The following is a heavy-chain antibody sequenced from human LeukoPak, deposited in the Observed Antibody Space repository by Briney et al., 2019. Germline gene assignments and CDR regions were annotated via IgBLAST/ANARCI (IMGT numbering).Heavy chain of an antibody. V-gene: IGHV3-21*01. Sequence: GGSLRLSCAASGFTFSSYSMNWVRQAPGKGLEWVSSISSSSSYIYYADSVKGRFTISRDNAKNSLYLQMNSLRAEDTAVYYCARDSDYRSAHNDAFDIWGQGTMVTVSS. CDR2: ISSSSSYI. J-gene: IGHJ3*02. CDR1: GFTFSSYS. CDR3: ARDSDYRSAHNDAFDI. D-gene: IGHD3-10*01.